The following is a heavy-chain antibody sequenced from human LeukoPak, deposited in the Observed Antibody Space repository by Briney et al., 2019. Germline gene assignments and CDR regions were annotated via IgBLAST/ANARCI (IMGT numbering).Heavy chain of an antibody. J-gene: IGHJ4*02. CDR1: GGSISSYY. CDR3: ARDEGGSSWFSE. Sequence: PSETLSLTCTVSGGSISSYYWSWIRQPPGKGLEWIGYIYYSGSTNCNPSLKSRVTISVDTSKNQFSLKLSSVTAADTAVYFCARDEGGSSWFSEWGQGTLVIVSS. CDR2: IYYSGST. D-gene: IGHD6-13*01. V-gene: IGHV4-59*12.